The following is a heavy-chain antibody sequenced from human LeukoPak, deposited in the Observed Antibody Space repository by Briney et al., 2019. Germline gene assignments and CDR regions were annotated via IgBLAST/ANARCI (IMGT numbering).Heavy chain of an antibody. CDR3: TNVYGGSLDY. Sequence: GGSLRLSCVASGFTFSRYGMHWVRQAPGKGLEWVAFLRYDGSNEDYADSVRGRFTISRDNYKNTVYLQMNSLRDEDTAVYYCTNVYGGSLDYWGQGTLVTVSS. CDR2: LRYDGSNE. J-gene: IGHJ4*02. V-gene: IGHV3-30*02. D-gene: IGHD4-23*01. CDR1: GFTFSRYG.